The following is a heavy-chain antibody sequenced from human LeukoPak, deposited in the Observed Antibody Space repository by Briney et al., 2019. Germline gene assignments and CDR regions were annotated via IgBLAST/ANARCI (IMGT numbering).Heavy chain of an antibody. V-gene: IGHV3-21*01. J-gene: IGHJ6*03. CDR3: ARDPYSGSYGNYYYYFMDV. Sequence: PGGSLRLSCAASGFTFSSYNMNWVRQAPGKGLEWVSSITSGSSYIYYADSVKGRFTISRDNAKNSLYLQMNSLRAEDTAVYYCARDPYSGSYGNYYYYFMDVWGKGTTVTISS. CDR1: GFTFSSYN. CDR2: ITSGSSYI. D-gene: IGHD1-26*01.